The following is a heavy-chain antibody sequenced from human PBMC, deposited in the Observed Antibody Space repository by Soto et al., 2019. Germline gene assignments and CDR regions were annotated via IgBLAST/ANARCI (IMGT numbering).Heavy chain of an antibody. J-gene: IGHJ4*02. CDR2: IFHGGRI. D-gene: IGHD2-15*01. V-gene: IGHV4-4*02. CDR3: ARDHSFNNNWAFDY. CDR1: GDSVITSDW. Sequence: QVHLQESGPGLVTPSGTLSLTCVVSGDSVITSDWWSWVRQPPGKGPEWIGGIFHGGRIYYNPSLKSRVNISMDKSRNQLSLTLTSVTAADTAVYYCARDHSFNNNWAFDYWGQGALVTVSS.